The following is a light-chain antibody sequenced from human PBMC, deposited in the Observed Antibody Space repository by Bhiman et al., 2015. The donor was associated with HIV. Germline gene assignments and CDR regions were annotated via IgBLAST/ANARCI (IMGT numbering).Light chain of an antibody. Sequence: SYELTQPPSVSVSPGQTATITCSGDKLGDKYVCWYQQKPGQSPVVVIYQDTKRPSGIPERFSGSNSGNTATLTISGTQAMDEADYYCQAWDSSTEVFGTGTKVTV. CDR3: QAWDSSTEV. CDR1: KLGDKY. V-gene: IGLV3-1*01. CDR2: QDT. J-gene: IGLJ1*01.